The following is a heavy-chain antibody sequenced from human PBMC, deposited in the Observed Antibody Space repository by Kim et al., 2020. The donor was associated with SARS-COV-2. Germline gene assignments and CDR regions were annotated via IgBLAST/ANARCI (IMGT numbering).Heavy chain of an antibody. CDR2: INAGNGNT. Sequence: ASVKVSCKASGYTFTSYAMHWVRQAPGQRLEWMGWINAGNGNTKYSQKFQGRVTITRDTSASTAYMELSSLRSEDTAVYYCAKSPIAAAGTRSLFRFDPWGQGTLVTVSS. CDR3: AKSPIAAAGTRSLFRFDP. V-gene: IGHV1-3*01. D-gene: IGHD6-13*01. J-gene: IGHJ5*02. CDR1: GYTFTSYA.